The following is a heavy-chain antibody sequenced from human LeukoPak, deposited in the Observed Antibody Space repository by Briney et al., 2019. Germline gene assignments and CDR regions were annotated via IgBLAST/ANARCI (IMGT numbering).Heavy chain of an antibody. CDR2: ISSSGSTI. CDR3: ARDSNPSITIFGVVTRRDNWFVP. J-gene: IGHJ5*02. D-gene: IGHD3-3*01. CDR1: GFIFSSYA. Sequence: PGGSLRLSCAASGFIFSSYAMSWVRQAPGKGLEWVSYISSSGSTIYYADSVKGRFTISRDNAKNSLYLQMNSLRAEDTAVYYCARDSNPSITIFGVVTRRDNWFVPWGQGTLVTVSS. V-gene: IGHV3-48*03.